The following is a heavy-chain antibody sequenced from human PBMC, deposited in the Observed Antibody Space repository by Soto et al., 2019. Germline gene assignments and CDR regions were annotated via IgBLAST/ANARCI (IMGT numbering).Heavy chain of an antibody. CDR1: GYGFSSSW. D-gene: IGHD1-26*01. CDR3: ARLGITRSVLYGMDG. Sequence: GESLKISCQTSGYGFSSSWIAWVRQSPGKGLEWMGIIYPGDSGTRYSRSFQGQVTISVDKYIGTAYVQWSSLEDSDTAIYYCARLGITRSVLYGMDGWGQGITVTVSS. CDR2: IYPGDSGT. J-gene: IGHJ6*02. V-gene: IGHV5-51*01.